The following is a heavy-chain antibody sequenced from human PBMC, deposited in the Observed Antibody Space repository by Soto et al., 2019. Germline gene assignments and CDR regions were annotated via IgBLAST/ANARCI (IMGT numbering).Heavy chain of an antibody. CDR2: ISPYDGNK. V-gene: IGHV1-46*01. D-gene: IGHD1-26*01. CDR1: GFTFTNYF. Sequence: QVQLVQSGAEVKKPGASVKVSCKASGFTFTNYFFHWVRQAPRQGLEWMGIISPYDGNKNYQQSLQGRITMTSDTSTSTVYMELRSLRCENTAVYFCARGDGRGITVFYYYYGMDVWGHGTRITVSS. CDR3: ARGDGRGITVFYYYYGMDV. J-gene: IGHJ6*02.